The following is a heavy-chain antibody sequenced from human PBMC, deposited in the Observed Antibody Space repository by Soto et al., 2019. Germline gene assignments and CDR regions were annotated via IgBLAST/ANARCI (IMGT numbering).Heavy chain of an antibody. V-gene: IGHV3-33*01. CDR3: ARVTLPSSLQPDNTYYYYYGMDV. CDR1: GFTFSSYG. CDR2: IWYDGSNK. D-gene: IGHD1-20*01. J-gene: IGHJ6*02. Sequence: GGSLRLSCAASGFTFSSYGMHWVRQAPGKGLEWVAVIWYDGSNKYYADSVKGRFTISRDNSKNTLYLQMNSLRAEDTAVYYCARVTLPSSLQPDNTYYYYYGMDVWGQGTTVTVSS.